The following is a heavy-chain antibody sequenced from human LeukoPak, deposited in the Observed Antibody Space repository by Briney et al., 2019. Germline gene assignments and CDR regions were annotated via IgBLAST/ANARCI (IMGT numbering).Heavy chain of an antibody. D-gene: IGHD3-22*01. Sequence: GGSLRLSCAASGFTFSSYEMNGVRQAPGKGLDWISYISSSGSTIYYEDSVEGRFTISRDNAKRSLYLQMNSLRAEDTAVYYCARDGDSSPHFDYWGQGTLVTVSS. CDR1: GFTFSSYE. V-gene: IGHV3-48*03. CDR3: ARDGDSSPHFDY. CDR2: ISSSGSTI. J-gene: IGHJ4*02.